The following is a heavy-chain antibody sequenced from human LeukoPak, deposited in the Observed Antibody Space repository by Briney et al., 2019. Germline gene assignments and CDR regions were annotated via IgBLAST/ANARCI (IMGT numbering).Heavy chain of an antibody. Sequence: PSETLSLTCAVYGGSFSGYYWSWIRQPPGKGLEWIGEINHSGSTNYNPSLKSRVTISVDTSKNQFSLKLSSVTAADTAVYYCAMNTAMVAHYYYYYGMDVWGQGTTVTVSS. V-gene: IGHV4-34*01. CDR1: GGSFSGYY. CDR2: INHSGST. J-gene: IGHJ6*02. D-gene: IGHD5-18*01. CDR3: AMNTAMVAHYYYYYGMDV.